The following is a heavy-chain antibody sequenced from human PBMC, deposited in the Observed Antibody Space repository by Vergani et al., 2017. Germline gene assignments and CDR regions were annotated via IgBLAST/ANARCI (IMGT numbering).Heavy chain of an antibody. Sequence: EVQLVESGGGLIQPGGSLRLSCAASGFTVSSNYMSWVRQAPGKGLEWVSVIYSGGSTYYADSVKGRFTISRDNSKNTLYLQMNRLRAEDTAVYYCARQDSLYSGSYLKGNWFDPWGQGTLVTVSS. V-gene: IGHV3-53*01. J-gene: IGHJ5*02. D-gene: IGHD1-26*01. CDR3: ARQDSLYSGSYLKGNWFDP. CDR1: GFTVSSNY. CDR2: IYSGGST.